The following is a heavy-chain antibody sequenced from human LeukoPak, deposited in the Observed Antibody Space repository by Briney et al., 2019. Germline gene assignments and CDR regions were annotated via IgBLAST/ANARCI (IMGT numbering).Heavy chain of an antibody. D-gene: IGHD3/OR15-3a*01. CDR1: GFIFSGYW. CDR2: INNDGGGT. J-gene: IGHJ3*01. V-gene: IGHV3-74*01. CDR3: ARGGLDHAFDF. Sequence: SGGSLRLSCAASGFIFSGYWMYWVRQAPGKGLEYVSRINNDGGGTTYAESVKGRFTVSRDNAKNTVFLQMNSLRAEDTAIHYCARGGLDHAFDFWGQGTMVTVSS.